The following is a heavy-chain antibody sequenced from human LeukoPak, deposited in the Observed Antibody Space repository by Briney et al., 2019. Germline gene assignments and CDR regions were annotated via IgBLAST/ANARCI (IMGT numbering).Heavy chain of an antibody. V-gene: IGHV4-34*01. J-gene: IGHJ5*02. CDR3: ARVEGYCTNGVCYTPWFDP. Sequence: SETPSLTCAVYGGSFSGYYWSWIRQPPGKGLEWIGEINHSGSTNYNPSLKSRVTISVDTSKNQFSLKLSSVTAADTAVYYCARVEGYCTNGVCYTPWFDPWGQGTLVTVSS. CDR2: INHSGST. D-gene: IGHD2-8*01. CDR1: GGSFSGYY.